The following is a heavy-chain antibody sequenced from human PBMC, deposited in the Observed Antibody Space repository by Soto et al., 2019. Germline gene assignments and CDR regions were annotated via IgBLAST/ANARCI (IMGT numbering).Heavy chain of an antibody. V-gene: IGHV4-39*01. CDR3: ARHYITIFGVVIRYFDY. D-gene: IGHD3-3*01. Sequence: KQSQTLSLTCTVSGGSISSSSYYWGWIRQPPGKGLEWIGSIYYSGSTYYNPSLKSRVTISVDTSKNQFSLKLSSVTAADTAVYYCARHYITIFGVVIRYFDYWGQGTLVTVSS. J-gene: IGHJ4*02. CDR2: IYYSGST. CDR1: GGSISSSSYY.